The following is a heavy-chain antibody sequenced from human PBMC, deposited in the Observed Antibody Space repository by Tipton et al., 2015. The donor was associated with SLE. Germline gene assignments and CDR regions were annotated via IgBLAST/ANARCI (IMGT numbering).Heavy chain of an antibody. D-gene: IGHD6-19*01. CDR3: ARASSGWYLDI. CDR2: IYSGGST. V-gene: IGHV3-53*04. Sequence: SLRLSCAASGFTVSSNYMSWVRQAPGKGLEWVSVIYSGGSTYYADSGKGRFTISRPTSKNTLYVQMNSLRAEDTAVYYCARASSGWYLDIWGQGTMVTVSS. CDR1: GFTVSSNY. J-gene: IGHJ3*02.